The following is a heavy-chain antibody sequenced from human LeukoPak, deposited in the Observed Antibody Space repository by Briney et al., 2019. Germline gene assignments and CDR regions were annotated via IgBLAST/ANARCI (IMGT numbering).Heavy chain of an antibody. J-gene: IGHJ4*02. V-gene: IGHV3-23*01. CDR3: AKDSAGYSSGWYTY. D-gene: IGHD6-19*01. Sequence: PGGSLRLSCAASGLTFSSYAMSWVRQAPGKGLEWVSAISGSGGSTYYADSVKGRFTISRDNSKNTLYLQMNSLRAEDTAVYYCAKDSAGYSSGWYTYWGQGTLVTVSS. CDR1: GLTFSSYA. CDR2: ISGSGGST.